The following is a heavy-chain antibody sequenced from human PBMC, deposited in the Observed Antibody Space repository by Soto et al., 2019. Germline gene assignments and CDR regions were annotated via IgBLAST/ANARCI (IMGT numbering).Heavy chain of an antibody. CDR1: GYTFTTYG. J-gene: IGHJ6*02. Sequence: QVPLVQSGAEVKKPGASLKVSCKASGYTFTTYGINWVRQAPGQGLEWMGWISGYNGNTKYAQKFQGRVTMTTDTSTNTAYMEVRSLRSDDMAVYYCARSGDLPYYYYGMDVWGQGTTVTVSS. CDR3: ARSGDLPYYYYGMDV. V-gene: IGHV1-18*03. CDR2: ISGYNGNT. D-gene: IGHD4-17*01.